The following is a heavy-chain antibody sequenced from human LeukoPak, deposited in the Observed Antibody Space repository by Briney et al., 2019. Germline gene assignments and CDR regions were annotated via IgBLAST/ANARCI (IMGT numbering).Heavy chain of an antibody. CDR1: GFTFSTYS. D-gene: IGHD3-9*01. J-gene: IGHJ4*02. V-gene: IGHV3-23*01. Sequence: GGSLRLSCAASGFTFSTYSMTWVRQAPGKGLEWVSVISGSGGNTYYADAVRGRFTISRDKSKNTVSLQMNSLRVEDTAVYYCAKAPTGYVPGDWGQGTLVTVSS. CDR3: AKAPTGYVPGD. CDR2: ISGSGGNT.